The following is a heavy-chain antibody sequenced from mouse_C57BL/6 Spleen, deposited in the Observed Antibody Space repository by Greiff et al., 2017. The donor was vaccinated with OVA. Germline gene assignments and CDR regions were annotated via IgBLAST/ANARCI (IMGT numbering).Heavy chain of an antibody. CDR3: ARYGSYYFDY. CDR2: IRNKANGYTT. V-gene: IGHV7-3*01. CDR1: GFTFTDYY. J-gene: IGHJ2*01. Sequence: EVKVEESGGGLVQPGGSLSLSCAASGFTFTDYYMSWVRQPPGKALKWLGFIRNKANGYTTEYSASVKGRFTISRDNSQSILYLQMNALRAEDSATYYCARYGSYYFDYWGQGTTLTVSS.